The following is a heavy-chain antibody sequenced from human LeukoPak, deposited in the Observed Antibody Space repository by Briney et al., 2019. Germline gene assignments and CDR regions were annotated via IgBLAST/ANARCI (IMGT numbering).Heavy chain of an antibody. CDR3: ARRRHANNGVDV. Sequence: SQTLSLTCAISGDSVSTTTSIWNWIWQSPSRGLEWLGRTYYRSKWNYDYADSVKSRIAISPDTSENQFSLQLQFVTPEDSAVYYCARRRHANNGVDVWGQGTTVTVSS. CDR1: GDSVSTTTSI. CDR2: TYYRSKWNY. V-gene: IGHV6-1*01. J-gene: IGHJ6*02.